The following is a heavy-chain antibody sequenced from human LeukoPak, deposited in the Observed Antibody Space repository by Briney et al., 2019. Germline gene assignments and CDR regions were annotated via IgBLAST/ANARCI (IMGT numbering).Heavy chain of an antibody. Sequence: GGSLRLSCAASGSTFSSYGMHWVRQAPGKGLEWVAVIWYDGSNKYYADSVKGRFTISRDNSKNTLYLQMNSLRAEDTAVYYCARAAGSGWYVGAFDIWGQGTMVTVSS. CDR2: IWYDGSNK. CDR3: ARAAGSGWYVGAFDI. V-gene: IGHV3-33*01. CDR1: GSTFSSYG. J-gene: IGHJ3*02. D-gene: IGHD6-19*01.